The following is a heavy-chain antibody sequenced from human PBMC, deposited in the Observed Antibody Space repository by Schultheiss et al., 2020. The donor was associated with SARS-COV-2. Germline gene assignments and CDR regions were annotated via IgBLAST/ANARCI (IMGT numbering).Heavy chain of an antibody. J-gene: IGHJ4*02. CDR2: IKSKTDGGTT. CDR1: GFTFSNAW. D-gene: IGHD4-17*01. Sequence: GGSLRLSCAASGFTFSNAWMNWVRQAPGKGLEWVGRIKSKTDGGTTDYAAPVKGRFTISRDDSKNTLYLQMNSLKTEDTAVYYCARVPWTLRPTFDYWGQGTLVTVSS. CDR3: ARVPWTLRPTFDY. V-gene: IGHV3-15*07.